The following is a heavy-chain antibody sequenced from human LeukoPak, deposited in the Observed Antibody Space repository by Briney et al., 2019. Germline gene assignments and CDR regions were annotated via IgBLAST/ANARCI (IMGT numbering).Heavy chain of an antibody. CDR3: AKGSGLGYCSSTTCRPFYYYYYGMDV. D-gene: IGHD2-2*01. CDR1: GFTFSSYA. Sequence: GGSLRLSCAASGFTFSSYAMRWIRQAPGKGLEWVSAISVSGGSTYYADSVKGRFTISRDNSKNTLYLQMNSLRAEDTAVYYCAKGSGLGYCSSTTCRPFYYYYYGMDVWGKGTTVTVSS. CDR2: ISVSGGST. V-gene: IGHV3-23*01. J-gene: IGHJ6*04.